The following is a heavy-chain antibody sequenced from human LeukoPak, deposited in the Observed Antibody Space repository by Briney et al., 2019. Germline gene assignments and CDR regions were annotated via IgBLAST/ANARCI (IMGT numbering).Heavy chain of an antibody. D-gene: IGHD1-26*01. CDR3: ARLADWQLLRGAFDI. V-gene: IGHV5-51*01. J-gene: IGHJ3*02. CDR1: GYSFTSYW. CDR2: IYPGDSDT. Sequence: GESLQISCKGSGYSFTSYWIGWVRQMPGKGLEWMGIIYPGDSDTRYSPSFQGQVTISADKSISTAYLQWSSLKASDTAMYYCARLADWQLLRGAFDIWGQGTMVTVSS.